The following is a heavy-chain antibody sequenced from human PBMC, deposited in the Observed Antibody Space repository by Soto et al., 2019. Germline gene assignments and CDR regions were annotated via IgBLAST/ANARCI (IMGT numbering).Heavy chain of an antibody. D-gene: IGHD3-10*01. CDR3: ATLWFGEGNY. CDR2: IYYSGST. CDR1: GGSISSSSYY. J-gene: IGHJ4*02. Sequence: QLQLQESGPGLVKPSETLSLTCTVSGGSISSSSYYWGWIRQPPGKGLEWIGSIYYSGSTYYNPSLXRXVXIXXDTSKNQFSLKLSSETAADTAVYYCATLWFGEGNYWGQGTLVTVSS. V-gene: IGHV4-39*01.